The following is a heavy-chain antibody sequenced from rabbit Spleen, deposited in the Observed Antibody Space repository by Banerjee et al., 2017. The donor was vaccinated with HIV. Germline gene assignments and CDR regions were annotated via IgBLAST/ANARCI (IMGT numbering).Heavy chain of an antibody. J-gene: IGHJ4*01. V-gene: IGHV1S45*01. D-gene: IGHD6-1*01. CDR1: GFSFSSGYY. CDR2: IGTGSGST. CDR3: ASAYSDIYFNL. Sequence: QEQLEESGGGLVKPGASLTLTCKASGFSFSSGYYISWVRQAPGKGLEWIGCIGTGSGSTWYANWAKGRFTISKTSSTTVTLQMTSLTAADTATYFCASAYSDIYFNLWGPGTLSPS.